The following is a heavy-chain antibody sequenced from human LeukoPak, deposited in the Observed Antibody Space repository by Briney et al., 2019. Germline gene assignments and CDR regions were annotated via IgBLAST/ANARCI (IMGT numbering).Heavy chain of an antibody. CDR1: GYTLTELS. V-gene: IGHV1-2*02. D-gene: IGHD3-3*01. CDR3: APLGPFDYAFDI. Sequence: ASVKVSCKVSGYTLTELSMHWVRQAPGQGLEWMGWINPNSGGTNYAQKFQGRVTMTRDTSISTAYMELSRLRSDDTAVYYCAPLGPFDYAFDIWGQGTMVTVSS. J-gene: IGHJ3*02. CDR2: INPNSGGT.